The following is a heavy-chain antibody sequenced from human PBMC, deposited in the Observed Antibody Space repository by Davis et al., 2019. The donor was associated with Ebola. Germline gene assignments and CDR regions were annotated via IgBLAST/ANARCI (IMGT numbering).Heavy chain of an antibody. CDR3: ARTPPSIAARFLDY. J-gene: IGHJ4*02. CDR1: GGSFSGYY. V-gene: IGHV4-34*01. Sequence: SETLSLTCAVYGGSFSGYYWSWIRQPPGKGLEWIGEINHSGSTNYNPSLKSRVTISVDTSKNQFSLKLSSVTAADTAVYYCARTPPSIAARFLDYWGQGTLVTVSS. CDR2: INHSGST. D-gene: IGHD6-6*01.